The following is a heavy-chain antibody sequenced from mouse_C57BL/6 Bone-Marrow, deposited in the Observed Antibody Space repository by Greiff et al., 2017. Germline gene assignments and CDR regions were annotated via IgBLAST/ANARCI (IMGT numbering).Heavy chain of an antibody. CDR2: IYPGDGDT. Sequence: QVQLQQSGPELVKPGASVKISCKASGYAFSSSWMNWVKQRPGKGLEWIGRIYPGDGDTNYNGKFKGKATLTADKSSSTAYMQLSSLTSEDSAVYFCARELLRYPDYWGQGTTLTVSS. V-gene: IGHV1-82*01. D-gene: IGHD1-1*01. J-gene: IGHJ2*01. CDR3: ARELLRYPDY. CDR1: GYAFSSSW.